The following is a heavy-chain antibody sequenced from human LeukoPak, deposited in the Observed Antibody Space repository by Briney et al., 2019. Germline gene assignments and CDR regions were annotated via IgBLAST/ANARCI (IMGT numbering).Heavy chain of an antibody. V-gene: IGHV3-53*01. CDR3: ASQVGATTWFDP. J-gene: IGHJ5*02. CDR1: GFTVSSNY. Sequence: GGSLRLSCAASGFTVSSNYMSWVRQAPGKGLEWVSVIYSGGSTYYADSVKGRFTISRDNSKNTLYLQMNSLRAEDTAVYYCASQVGATTWFDPWGQGTLVTVSS. D-gene: IGHD1-26*01. CDR2: IYSGGST.